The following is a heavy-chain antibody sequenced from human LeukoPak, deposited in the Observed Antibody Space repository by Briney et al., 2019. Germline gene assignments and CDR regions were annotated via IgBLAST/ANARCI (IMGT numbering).Heavy chain of an antibody. J-gene: IGHJ5*02. CDR1: GFTVSSNY. Sequence: GGSLRLSCAASGFTVSSNYMSWVRRAPGKGLEWVSVIYSGGSTYYADSVKGRFTISRDNSKNTLYLQMNSLRAEDTAVYYCARDRLTGTTPWFDPWGQGTLVTVSS. CDR2: IYSGGST. V-gene: IGHV3-66*02. CDR3: ARDRLTGTTPWFDP. D-gene: IGHD1-7*01.